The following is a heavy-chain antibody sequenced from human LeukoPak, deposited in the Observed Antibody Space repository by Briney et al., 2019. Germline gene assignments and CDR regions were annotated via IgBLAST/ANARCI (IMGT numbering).Heavy chain of an antibody. D-gene: IGHD2-15*01. V-gene: IGHV3-9*01. CDR3: AKDSGVVVAATSWFDP. J-gene: IGHJ5*02. CDR1: GFTFDDYA. Sequence: GRSLRLSCAASGFTFDDYAMHWVRQAPGKGLEWVSGISWNSGSIGYADSVKGRFTISRDNAKNSLYLQMNSLRAEDTALYYCAKDSGVVVAATSWFDPWGQGTLVTVSS. CDR2: ISWNSGSI.